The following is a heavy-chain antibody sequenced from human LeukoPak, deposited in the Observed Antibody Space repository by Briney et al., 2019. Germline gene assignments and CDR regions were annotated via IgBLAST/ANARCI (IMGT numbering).Heavy chain of an antibody. CDR3: ARALSGGLTVALYYFDY. CDR1: GFTFSSYA. CDR2: ISYDGSNK. J-gene: IGHJ4*02. Sequence: GGSLRLSCAASGFTFSSYAMHWVRQAPGKGLEWVAVISYDGSNKYYADSVKGRFTISRDNSKNTLYLQMNSLRTEDTAVYYCARALSGGLTVALYYFDYWGQGTLVTVSS. V-gene: IGHV3-30-3*01. D-gene: IGHD6-19*01.